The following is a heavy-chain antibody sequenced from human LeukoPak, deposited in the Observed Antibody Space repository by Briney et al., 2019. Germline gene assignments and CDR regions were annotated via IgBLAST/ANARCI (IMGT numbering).Heavy chain of an antibody. Sequence: PGGSLRLSCAASGFSISSYWMSWVRQAPGKGLEWVANIKRDGSENYYVDSVKGRFTTSRDNAKSSLYLQMNSLRAEDTAVYYCARGNYFGDYVGVGIYFDYWGQGNLVTVSS. CDR2: IKRDGSEN. J-gene: IGHJ4*02. CDR1: GFSISSYW. V-gene: IGHV3-7*01. D-gene: IGHD4-17*01. CDR3: ARGNYFGDYVGVGIYFDY.